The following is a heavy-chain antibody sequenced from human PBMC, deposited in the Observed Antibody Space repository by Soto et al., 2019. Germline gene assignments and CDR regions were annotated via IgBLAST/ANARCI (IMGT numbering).Heavy chain of an antibody. CDR2: IYYSGST. CDR1: GGSISSSSYY. D-gene: IGHD3-10*01. V-gene: IGHV4-39*01. Sequence: SETLSLTCTVSGGSISSSSYYWGWIRQPPGKGLEWIGSIYYSGSTYYNPSLKSRVTISVDTSKNQFSLKLSSVTAADTAVYYCARTYYYGSGSHFHWFDPWGQGTLVTVSS. CDR3: ARTYYYGSGSHFHWFDP. J-gene: IGHJ5*02.